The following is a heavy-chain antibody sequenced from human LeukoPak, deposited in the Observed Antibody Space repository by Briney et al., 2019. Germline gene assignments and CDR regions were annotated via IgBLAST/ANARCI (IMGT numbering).Heavy chain of an antibody. D-gene: IGHD2-15*01. CDR1: GGSISSYF. Sequence: PSETLSLTCTVSGGSISSYFWSWIRQPPGKGLEGIGYIYYSGSTNYNPSLKSRVTISVDTSKNQFSLKLSSVTAADTAVYYCARATIYCRGGTCYPDAFDIWGQGTMVTVSS. V-gene: IGHV4-59*01. CDR2: IYYSGST. J-gene: IGHJ3*02. CDR3: ARATIYCRGGTCYPDAFDI.